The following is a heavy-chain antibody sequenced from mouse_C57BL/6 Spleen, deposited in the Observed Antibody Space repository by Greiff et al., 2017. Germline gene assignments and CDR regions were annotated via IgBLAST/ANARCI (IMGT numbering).Heavy chain of an antibody. D-gene: IGHD2-5*01. J-gene: IGHJ2*01. CDR2: ISYSGSP. V-gene: IGHV3-1*01. CDR1: GYSITSGYD. CDR3: ARGDSNYVDDYFDY. Sequence: EVMLVESGPGMVKPSQSLSLTCTVTGYSITSGYDWHWIRHFPGNKLEWMGYISYSGSPNYNPSLNSRISITHDTSKNHFFQTLNSVTTEDTATYYCARGDSNYVDDYFDYWGQGTTLTVSS.